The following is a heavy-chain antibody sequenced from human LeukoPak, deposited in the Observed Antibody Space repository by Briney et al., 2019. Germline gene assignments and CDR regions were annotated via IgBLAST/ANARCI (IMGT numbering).Heavy chain of an antibody. CDR2: IKQDGSEK. D-gene: IGHD3-3*01. V-gene: IGHV3-7*01. CDR3: ARDSMDTGPWGWSGYQNYYGMDV. CDR1: GFTFSSYW. Sequence: GGSLRLSCAASGFTFSSYWMSWVRQAPGKGLEWVANIKQDGSEKYYVDSVKGRFTISRDNAKNSLYLQMNSLRAEDTAVYYCARDSMDTGPWGWSGYQNYYGMDVWGQGTTVTVSS. J-gene: IGHJ6*02.